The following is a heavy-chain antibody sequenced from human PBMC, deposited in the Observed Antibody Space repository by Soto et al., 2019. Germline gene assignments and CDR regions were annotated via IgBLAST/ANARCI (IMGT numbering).Heavy chain of an antibody. CDR2: ISGSGSST. D-gene: IGHD4-4*01. J-gene: IGHJ4*03. CDR3: SKDSNKYSSSLRGRYFDY. V-gene: IGHV3-23*01. CDR1: GFSFSNYV. Sequence: GGPLRLSCAASGFSFSNYVMSWVRQAPGKGLEWVSTISGSGSSTHYADSVKGRFTISRDNSRNTLYLQMTSLRVEDTAVYYCSKDSNKYSSSLRGRYFDYWGQGTMVNVSS.